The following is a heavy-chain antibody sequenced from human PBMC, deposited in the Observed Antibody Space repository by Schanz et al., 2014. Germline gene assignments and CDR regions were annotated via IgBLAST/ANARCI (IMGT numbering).Heavy chain of an antibody. CDR1: GYTFISYG. J-gene: IGHJ4*02. D-gene: IGHD3-22*01. Sequence: VQLVQSGAEVKKPGASVKVSCKASGYTFISYGISWVRQAPGQGLEWMGRIIPILDVGNYAQQFQGRVTFTADKSTSTAYMELSSLRSEDTAMYYCARDYYDSSGYYYCDYWGQGTLVTVSA. CDR2: IIPILDVG. CDR3: ARDYYDSSGYYYCDY. V-gene: IGHV1-69*04.